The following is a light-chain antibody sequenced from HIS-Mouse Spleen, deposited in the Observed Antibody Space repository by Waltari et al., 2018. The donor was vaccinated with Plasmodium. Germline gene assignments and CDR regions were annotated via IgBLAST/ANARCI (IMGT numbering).Light chain of an antibody. CDR3: QQDGSSWT. Sequence: IVLTQSPGTLSLSPGERATLSCRASQSVSSSYLAWYQQKPGQPPRLRIYGAASRATGITDRFSGSGSGTDFTLTISRLEPEDFAVYYCQQDGSSWTFGQGTKGEIK. CDR2: GAA. V-gene: IGKV3-20*01. CDR1: QSVSSSY. J-gene: IGKJ1*01.